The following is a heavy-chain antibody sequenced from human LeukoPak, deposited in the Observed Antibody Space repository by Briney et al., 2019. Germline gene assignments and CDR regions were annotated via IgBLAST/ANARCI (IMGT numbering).Heavy chain of an antibody. CDR2: ISGSGGST. D-gene: IGHD3-22*01. V-gene: IGHV3-23*01. CDR3: AKTYYYDSSGHLGFDY. CDR1: GFTFSSYA. J-gene: IGHJ4*02. Sequence: GGSLRLSCAASGFTFSSYAMSWVRQAPGKGLEWVSAISGSGGSTYYADSVKGRFTISRENSKNTLYLQMNSLRAEDTAVYYCAKTYYYDSSGHLGFDYWGQGTLVTVSS.